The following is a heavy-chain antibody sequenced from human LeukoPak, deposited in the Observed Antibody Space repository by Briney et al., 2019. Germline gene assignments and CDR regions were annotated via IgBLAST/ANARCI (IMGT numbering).Heavy chain of an antibody. CDR3: ARDSVPAAIRPNWFDP. Sequence: ASVKVSCKASGYTFTSYGISWVRQAPGQGLEWMGRISAYNGNTNYAQKLQGRVTMTTDTSTSTAYMELRSLRSDDTAVYYCARDSVPAAIRPNWFDPWGQGTLVTVSS. V-gene: IGHV1-18*01. J-gene: IGHJ5*02. D-gene: IGHD2-2*02. CDR1: GYTFTSYG. CDR2: ISAYNGNT.